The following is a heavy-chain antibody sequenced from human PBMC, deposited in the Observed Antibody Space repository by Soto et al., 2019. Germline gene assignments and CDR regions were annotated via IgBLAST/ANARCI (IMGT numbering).Heavy chain of an antibody. Sequence: SETLSLTCTVSGGSISIYYWSWIRHPPGKGLEWIGYIYYSGSTNYNPSLKSRVTISVDTSKNQFSLKLSSVTAADTAVYYCARVGTENWFDPWGQGTLVTVS. CDR2: IYYSGST. J-gene: IGHJ5*02. D-gene: IGHD1-1*01. CDR3: ARVGTENWFDP. CDR1: GGSISIYY. V-gene: IGHV4-59*01.